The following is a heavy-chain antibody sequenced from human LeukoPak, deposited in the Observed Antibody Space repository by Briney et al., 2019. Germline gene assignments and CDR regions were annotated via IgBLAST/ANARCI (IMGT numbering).Heavy chain of an antibody. D-gene: IGHD3-22*01. V-gene: IGHV1-2*02. J-gene: IGHJ4*02. Sequence: ASVKVSCKASGYTFTTYYMHWVRQAPGQGLEWMGWINPNSGGTNYAQKFQGRVTMTRDTSISTAYMELSRLRSDDTAVYYCARAGRPDYYYDSSAIITLFDYWDQGTLVTVSS. CDR1: GYTFTTYY. CDR3: ARAGRPDYYYDSSAIITLFDY. CDR2: INPNSGGT.